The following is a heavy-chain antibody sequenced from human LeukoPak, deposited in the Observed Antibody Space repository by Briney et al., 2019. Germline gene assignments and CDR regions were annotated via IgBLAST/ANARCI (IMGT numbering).Heavy chain of an antibody. CDR3: AKDWYNSLNYFDY. V-gene: IGHV3-23*01. Sequence: PGGSLRLSCAASGFTFSSYAMSWVRQAPGKGLEWVSAISATVSNTYYADSVKGRFTISRDNSKSTLYLQMNSLRVDDTAVYYCAKDWYNSLNYFDYWGQGSLVTVSS. CDR1: GFTFSSYA. CDR2: ISATVSNT. J-gene: IGHJ4*02. D-gene: IGHD1-1*01.